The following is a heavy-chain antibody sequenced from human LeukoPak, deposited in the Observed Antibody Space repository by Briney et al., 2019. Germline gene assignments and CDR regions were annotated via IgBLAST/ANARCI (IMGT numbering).Heavy chain of an antibody. CDR2: IIPIFGTA. V-gene: IGHV1-69*13. D-gene: IGHD3-16*01. J-gene: IGHJ6*03. Sequence: GASVKVSCKASGYTFTSYGISWVRQAPGQGLEWMGGIIPIFGTANYAQKFQGRVTITADESTSTAYMELSSLRSEDTAVYYCARCSAFGVYYMDVWGKGITVTISS. CDR1: GYTFTSYG. CDR3: ARCSAFGVYYMDV.